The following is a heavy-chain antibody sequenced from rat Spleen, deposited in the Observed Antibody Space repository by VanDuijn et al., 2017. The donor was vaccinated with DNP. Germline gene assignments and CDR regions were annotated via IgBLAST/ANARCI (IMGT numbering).Heavy chain of an antibody. J-gene: IGHJ3*01. D-gene: IGHD1-1*01. V-gene: IGHV5-22*01. CDR1: GFSFSDYY. CDR2: ISYDGGNT. CDR3: TRPMDYFSGGFAY. Sequence: EVQLVESGGGLVQPGGSLKLSCTASGFSFSDYYMAWVRQTPTKGLEWVAYISYDGGNTYYGDSVKGRFTISRENAKSILYLQMNSLRSEDMATYYCTRPMDYFSGGFAYWGQGTLVTVSS.